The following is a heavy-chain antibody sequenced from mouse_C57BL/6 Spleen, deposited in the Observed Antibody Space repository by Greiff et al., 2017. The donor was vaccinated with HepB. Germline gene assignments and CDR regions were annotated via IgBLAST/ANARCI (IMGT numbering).Heavy chain of an antibody. CDR2: ISGGGGNT. CDR3: ERIDDGYSLYAMDY. Sequence: EVKLVESGGGLVKPGGSLKLSCAASGFTFSSYTMSWVRQTPEKRLEWVATISGGGGNTYYPDSVKGRFTISRDNAKNTLYLQMSSLRSEDTALYYCERIDDGYSLYAMDYWGQGTSVTVSS. V-gene: IGHV5-9*01. J-gene: IGHJ4*01. D-gene: IGHD2-3*01. CDR1: GFTFSSYT.